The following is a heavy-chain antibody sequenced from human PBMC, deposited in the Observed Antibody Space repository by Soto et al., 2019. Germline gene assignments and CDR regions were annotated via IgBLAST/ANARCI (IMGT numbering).Heavy chain of an antibody. Sequence: PSETLSLTCTVSGGSISSSSYYWGWIRQPPGKGLEWIGSIYYSGSTYYNPSLKSRVTISVDTSKNQFSLKLSSVTAADTAVYYCARDRRVVVAATSYYYYGMDVWGQGTTVTVSS. CDR2: IYYSGST. V-gene: IGHV4-39*07. J-gene: IGHJ6*02. CDR3: ARDRRVVVAATSYYYYGMDV. D-gene: IGHD2-15*01. CDR1: GGSISSSSYY.